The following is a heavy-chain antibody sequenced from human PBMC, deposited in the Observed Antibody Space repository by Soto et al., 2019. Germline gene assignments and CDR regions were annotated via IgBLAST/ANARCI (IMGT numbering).Heavy chain of an antibody. V-gene: IGHV3-53*01. CDR2: IYSGGST. J-gene: IGHJ3*02. Sequence: GGSLRLSCAASGFTVSSNYMSWVRQAPGKGLEWVSVIYSGGSTYYADSVKGRFTISRDNSKNTLYLRMNSLRAEDTAVYYCARNYDSTAGGAFDIWGQGTMVTVSS. CDR3: ARNYDSTAGGAFDI. CDR1: GFTVSSNY. D-gene: IGHD3-22*01.